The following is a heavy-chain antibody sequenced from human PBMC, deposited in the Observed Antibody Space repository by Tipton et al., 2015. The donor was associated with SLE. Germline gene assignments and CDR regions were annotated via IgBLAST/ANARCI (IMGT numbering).Heavy chain of an antibody. CDR3: ARDRHDWFDP. J-gene: IGHJ5*02. V-gene: IGHV4-34*01. CDR2: SNPSGNT. CDR1: GGSFSGYY. D-gene: IGHD1-14*01. Sequence: GLVKPSETLSLTCAVYGGSFSGYYWSWIRQPPGKGLEWIGESNPSGNTNYNPSLKSRVTISVDTSKNQFSLELTSVTAADTAVYYCARDRHDWFDPWGQGTLVTVSS.